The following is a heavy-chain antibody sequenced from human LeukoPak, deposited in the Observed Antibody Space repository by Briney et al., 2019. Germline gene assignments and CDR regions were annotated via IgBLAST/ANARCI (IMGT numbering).Heavy chain of an antibody. D-gene: IGHD6-13*01. Sequence: GASVKVSCEASGYTFTSYDINWVRQATGQGLEWMGWMNPNSGNTGYAQKFQGRVTMTRNTSISTAYMELSSLRSEDTAVYYCARGNPSYSSSWYWFDPWGQGTLVTVSS. CDR2: MNPNSGNT. V-gene: IGHV1-8*01. J-gene: IGHJ5*02. CDR1: GYTFTSYD. CDR3: ARGNPSYSSSWYWFDP.